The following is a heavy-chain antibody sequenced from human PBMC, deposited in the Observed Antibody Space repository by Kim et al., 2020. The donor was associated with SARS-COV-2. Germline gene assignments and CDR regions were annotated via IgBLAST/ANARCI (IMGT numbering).Heavy chain of an antibody. CDR3: ARMDYFQLDH. CDR2: IYYSGST. CDR1: GGSISSYY. J-gene: IGHJ4*01. D-gene: IGHD3-10*02. Sequence: SETLSLTCTVSGGSISSYYWSWIRQPPGKGLEWIGYIYYSGSTNYNPSLKSRVPISVDTSKNQFSLKLSSVTAADTAVYYCARMDYFQLDHWGQGTLVTVSS. V-gene: IGHV4-59*01.